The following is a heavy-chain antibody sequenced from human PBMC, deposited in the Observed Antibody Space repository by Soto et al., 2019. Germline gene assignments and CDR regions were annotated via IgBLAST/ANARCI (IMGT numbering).Heavy chain of an antibody. J-gene: IGHJ4*02. CDR1: GFTFSSYS. D-gene: IGHD6-6*01. Sequence: PGGSLGLSCAASGFTFSSYSMNWVRQAPGKGLEWVSSISSSSSYIYYADSVKGRFTISRDNAKNSLYLQMNSLRAEDTAVYYCARDLEGYSSSVDYWGQGTLVTVSS. CDR2: ISSSSSYI. V-gene: IGHV3-21*01. CDR3: ARDLEGYSSSVDY.